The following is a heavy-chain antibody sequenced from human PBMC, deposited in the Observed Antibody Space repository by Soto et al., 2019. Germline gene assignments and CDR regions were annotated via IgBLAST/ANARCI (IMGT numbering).Heavy chain of an antibody. J-gene: IGHJ5*02. V-gene: IGHV3-30-3*01. D-gene: IGHD6-13*01. CDR3: ARDVVDSSSWYWFDP. Sequence: WGSLRLSCSASGFTFSSYAMHWVRQAPGKGLEWVAVISYDGSNKYYADSVKGRFTISRDNSKNTLYLQMNSLRAEDTAVYYCARDVVDSSSWYWFDPWGQGTLVTVSS. CDR2: ISYDGSNK. CDR1: GFTFSSYA.